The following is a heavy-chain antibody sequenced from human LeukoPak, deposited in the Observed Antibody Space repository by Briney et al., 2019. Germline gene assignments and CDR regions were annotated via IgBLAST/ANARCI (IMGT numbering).Heavy chain of an antibody. D-gene: IGHD2-8*01. Sequence: SAISGSGGSTYYADSVKGRFPISRDNSKNTLYLQMNSLRAEDTAVYYCAKDCTNGVCYALDIWGQGTMVTVSS. J-gene: IGHJ3*02. CDR2: ISGSGGST. CDR3: AKDCTNGVCYALDI. V-gene: IGHV3-23*01.